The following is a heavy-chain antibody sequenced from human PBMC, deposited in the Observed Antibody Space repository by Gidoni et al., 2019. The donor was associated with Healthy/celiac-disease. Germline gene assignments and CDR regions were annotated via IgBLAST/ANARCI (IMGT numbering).Heavy chain of an antibody. J-gene: IGHJ5*02. Sequence: QVQLVQSGAEVKKPGASVKVSCKASGYTFTGYYMPWVRQAPGQGLEWMGWINPNSGGTNNAKKVQGWVTMTRDTSISTAYMELSRLRSDDTAVYYCARANWGQKPGVGGATYQPWGGAPTPPNWFDPWGQGTLVTVSS. CDR3: ARANWGQKPGVGGATYQPWGGAPTPPNWFDP. CDR2: INPNSGGT. CDR1: GYTFTGYY. D-gene: IGHD7-27*01. V-gene: IGHV1-2*04.